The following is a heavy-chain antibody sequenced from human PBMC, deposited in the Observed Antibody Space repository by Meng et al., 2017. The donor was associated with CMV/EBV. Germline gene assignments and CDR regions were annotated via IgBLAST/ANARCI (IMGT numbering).Heavy chain of an antibody. CDR3: ARDNTIFGVVTIYYYGMDV. J-gene: IGHJ6*02. V-gene: IGHV1-69*04. D-gene: IGHD3-3*01. CDR2: IIPILGIA. CDR1: VGTFSSYT. Sequence: SVKVSCKASVGTFSSYTISWVRQAPGQGLEWMGRIIPILGIANYAQKFQGRVTITADKSTSTAYMELRSLRSDDTAVYYCARDNTIFGVVTIYYYGMDVWGQGNTVTVSS.